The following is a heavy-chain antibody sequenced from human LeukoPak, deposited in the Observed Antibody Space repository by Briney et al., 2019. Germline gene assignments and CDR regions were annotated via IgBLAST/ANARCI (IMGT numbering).Heavy chain of an antibody. CDR3: TRDGGRREDY. D-gene: IGHD1-26*01. J-gene: IGHJ4*02. Sequence: GGSLRLSCAASGFTFSSYAMNWVRQAPGKGLEWLPYISNTGSPIYYADSVKGRFTVSRDNAKNSLYLEMSSLRDEDTAVYYCTRDGGRREDYWGQGTLVTVSS. V-gene: IGHV3-48*02. CDR1: GFTFSSYA. CDR2: ISNTGSPI.